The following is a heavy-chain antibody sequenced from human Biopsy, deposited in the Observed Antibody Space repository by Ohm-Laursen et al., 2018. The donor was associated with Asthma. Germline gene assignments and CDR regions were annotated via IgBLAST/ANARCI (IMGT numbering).Heavy chain of an antibody. CDR3: ARKAGSCISRTCYSLDF. CDR1: GGTFNTYV. D-gene: IGHD2-2*01. J-gene: IGHJ4*02. Sequence: SVKVSCKSLGGTFNTYVIGWVRQAPGQGLEWMGGINPVFGTTNYPQKFQDRVTITADDSTSTVYMELSSLRSEGTAVYYCARKAGSCISRTCYSLDFWGQGTLVTASS. V-gene: IGHV1-69*13. CDR2: INPVFGTT.